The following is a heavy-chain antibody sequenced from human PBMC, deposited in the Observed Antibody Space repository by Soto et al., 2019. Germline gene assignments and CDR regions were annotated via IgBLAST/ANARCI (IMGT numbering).Heavy chain of an antibody. CDR2: ISATGCKT. J-gene: IGHJ5*02. V-gene: IGHV3-23*01. D-gene: IGHD3-10*01. CDR3: TKWSGFGDA. CDR1: GFDFSSNS. Sequence: GGSLRLSCAASGFDFSSNSLTWVLQAPGKGLECVSGISATGCKTFYLDSVRGRFTVSRDIYKNILYLHMSRLRAEDTAVYYCTKWSGFGDAWGQGTLVTVPS.